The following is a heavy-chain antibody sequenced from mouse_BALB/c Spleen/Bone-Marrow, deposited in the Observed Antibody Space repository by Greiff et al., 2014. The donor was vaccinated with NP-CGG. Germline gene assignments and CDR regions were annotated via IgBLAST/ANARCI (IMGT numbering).Heavy chain of an antibody. J-gene: IGHJ4*01. Sequence: VQLQQSGPGLVKPSQSLSLTCTVTGYSITSDYAWNWIRQFPGNKLEWMGYITYSSCTSYNPSLISRISITRDTSKNQFFLQLNSVTTEDTATYYCARKGYNGYPYYAMDYWGQGTSVTVSS. CDR2: ITYSSCT. CDR3: ARKGYNGYPYYAMDY. CDR1: GYSITSDYA. V-gene: IGHV3-2*02. D-gene: IGHD2-3*01.